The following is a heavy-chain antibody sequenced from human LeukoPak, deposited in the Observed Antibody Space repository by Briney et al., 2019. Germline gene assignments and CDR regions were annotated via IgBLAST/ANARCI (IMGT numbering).Heavy chain of an antibody. V-gene: IGHV4-59*01. J-gene: IGHJ6*04. D-gene: IGHD2/OR15-2a*01. CDR2: IDYSGST. Sequence: SETLYLTCNVSGVSISSSSWRWVRQPPGKGLEWIGYIDYSGSTNYNPSLKRRVTISVDTSKNRFSLKLISVTAADTAVYYCASGTTYYGMDVWGEGTTVTVSS. CDR1: GVSISSSS. CDR3: ASGTTYYGMDV.